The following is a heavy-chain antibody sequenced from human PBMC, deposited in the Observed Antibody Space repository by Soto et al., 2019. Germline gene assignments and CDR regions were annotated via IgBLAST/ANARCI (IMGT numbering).Heavy chain of an antibody. J-gene: IGHJ6*03. D-gene: IGHD2-15*01. CDR2: IYYSGST. Sequence: QLQLQESGPGLVKPSETLSLTCTVSGDSVSTSSNHWDWIRQPPGKGLEWIASIYYSGSTYYKPCCTSRFTIYMDTSRIQYPLHLSCVTAADTAIYYCARRTVVGSFYYYMDVCGEGPTVTVSS. CDR1: GDSVSTSSNH. V-gene: IGHV4-39*01. CDR3: ARRTVVGSFYYYMDV.